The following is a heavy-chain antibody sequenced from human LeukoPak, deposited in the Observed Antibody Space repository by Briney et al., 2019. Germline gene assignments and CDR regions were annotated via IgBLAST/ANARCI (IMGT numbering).Heavy chain of an antibody. Sequence: PSETLSLTCAVYGGSFSGYYWSWIRQPPGKGLEWIGEINHSGSTNYNPSLKSRVTISVDTSKNQFSLKLSSVTAADTAVYYCARSRPGFVIAAAGPAYFDYWGQGTLVTVSS. V-gene: IGHV4-34*01. CDR1: GGSFSGYY. CDR3: ARSRPGFVIAAAGPAYFDY. D-gene: IGHD6-13*01. J-gene: IGHJ4*02. CDR2: INHSGST.